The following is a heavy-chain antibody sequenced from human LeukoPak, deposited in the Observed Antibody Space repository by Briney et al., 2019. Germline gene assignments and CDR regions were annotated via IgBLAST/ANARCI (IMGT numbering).Heavy chain of an antibody. Sequence: PGGSLRLSCAPSGLSFSSYTIHWVRQAPGKGLEWVSSISSSSSYIYYADSVKGRFTISRDNAKNSLYLQMNSLRAEDTAVYYCARVPDLTYYYDSSGYTDYWGQGTLVTVSS. CDR1: GLSFSSYT. CDR2: ISSSSSYI. V-gene: IGHV3-21*01. D-gene: IGHD3-22*01. J-gene: IGHJ4*02. CDR3: ARVPDLTYYYDSSGYTDY.